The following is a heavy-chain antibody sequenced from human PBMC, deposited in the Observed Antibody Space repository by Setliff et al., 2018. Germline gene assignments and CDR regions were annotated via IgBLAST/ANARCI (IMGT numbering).Heavy chain of an antibody. CDR1: GFTFSNYG. CDR2: INNNGGST. D-gene: IGHD3-22*01. CDR3: AGGYPSNFDY. V-gene: IGHV3-64*02. J-gene: IGHJ4*02. Sequence: LRLSCAASGFTFSNYGMHWVRQAPGKGLEYVSAINNNGGSTYYADSVKGRFTISRDNSKNTLYLQLNSLRAEDTAIYYCAGGYPSNFDYWGQGTLVTVSS.